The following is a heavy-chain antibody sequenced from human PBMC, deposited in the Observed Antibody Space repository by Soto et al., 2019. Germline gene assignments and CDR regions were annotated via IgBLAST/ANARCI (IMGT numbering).Heavy chain of an antibody. D-gene: IGHD2-15*01. Sequence: EVQLLESGGGLVQPGGSLRLSCAASGFTFSSYAMSWVRQAPGKGLEWVSAISGSGGSTYYADSVKGRFTISRDNSKNTLYLQMNSLRAEDTAVYYCAKDLGYCSGGSCYGYFQHWGQGTLVTVSS. J-gene: IGHJ1*01. V-gene: IGHV3-23*01. CDR2: ISGSGGST. CDR1: GFTFSSYA. CDR3: AKDLGYCSGGSCYGYFQH.